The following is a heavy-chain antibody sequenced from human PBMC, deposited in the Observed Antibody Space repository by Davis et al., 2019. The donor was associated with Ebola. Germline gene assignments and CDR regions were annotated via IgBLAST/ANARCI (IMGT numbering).Heavy chain of an antibody. CDR3: ARWGGYCSGGSCYSGWVDY. CDR2: IYPGDSDT. V-gene: IGHV5-51*01. D-gene: IGHD2-15*01. Sequence: GESLKISCKGSGYSFTSYWIGWVRQMPGKGLEWMGIIYPGDSDTRYSPSFQGQVTIPADKSISTAYLQWSSLKASDTAIYYCARWGGYCSGGSCYSGWVDYWGQGTLVTVSS. CDR1: GYSFTSYW. J-gene: IGHJ4*02.